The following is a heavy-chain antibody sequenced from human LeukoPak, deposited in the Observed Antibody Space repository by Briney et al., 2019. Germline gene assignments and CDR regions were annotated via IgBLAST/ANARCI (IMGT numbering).Heavy chain of an antibody. CDR2: FDPEDGEI. J-gene: IGHJ4*02. CDR3: ATGYCSSTNCFGRFDY. Sequence: ASVKVSCKASGGTFSSYAISWVRQAPGQGLEWMGGFDPEDGEIIYAQKFQGRVTMTEDASTDTTYMELSSLRSEDTAVYYCATGYCSSTNCFGRFDYWGQGTLVTVSS. D-gene: IGHD2-2*01. CDR1: GGTFSSYA. V-gene: IGHV1-24*01.